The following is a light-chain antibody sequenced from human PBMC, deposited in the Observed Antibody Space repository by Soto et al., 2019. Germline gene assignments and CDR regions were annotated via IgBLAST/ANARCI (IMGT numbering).Light chain of an antibody. J-gene: IGKJ2*01. V-gene: IGKV1-5*03. CDR2: KAS. CDR1: QTISTW. Sequence: DIQMTQSPSTLSGSVGDRVTITCRASQTISTWLAWYQQKPGQAPKLLIYKASTLQTGVPSRFSGSGSGADFTLTISSLQPEDFGTYYCQQYTSYYTFGQGTKVDIK. CDR3: QQYTSYYT.